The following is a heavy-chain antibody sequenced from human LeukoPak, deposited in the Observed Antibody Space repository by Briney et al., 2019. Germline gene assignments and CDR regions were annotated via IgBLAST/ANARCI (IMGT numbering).Heavy chain of an antibody. J-gene: IGHJ4*02. CDR2: ISSTTSSI. V-gene: IGHV3-21*01. Sequence: PGGSLRLSCTASGFTFSSYAMNWVRQAPGKGLEWVSSISSTTSSIYYAASVKGRFTISRDNAKNSLYLQMNSLRAEDTAVYYCARDRAGYSYGTYFDYWGQGTLVTVSS. D-gene: IGHD5-18*01. CDR1: GFTFSSYA. CDR3: ARDRAGYSYGTYFDY.